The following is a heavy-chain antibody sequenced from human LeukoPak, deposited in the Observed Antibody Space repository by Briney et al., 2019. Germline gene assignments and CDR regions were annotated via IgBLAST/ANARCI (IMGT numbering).Heavy chain of an antibody. CDR3: ARRAVGNSYYYSMDV. V-gene: IGHV1-2*02. CDR1: GYTFTGYY. J-gene: IGHJ6*03. Sequence: ASVKVSCKASGYTFTGYYMHWVRQAPGQGLGWMGWINPNSGGTNYAKKFQGRVTMTRDTSISTAYMELSRLRSEDTAVYYCARRAVGNSYYYSMDVWGKGTTDTVSS. CDR2: INPNSGGT. D-gene: IGHD6-19*01.